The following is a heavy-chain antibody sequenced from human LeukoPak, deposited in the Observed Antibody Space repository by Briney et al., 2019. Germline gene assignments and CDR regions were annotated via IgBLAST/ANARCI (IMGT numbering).Heavy chain of an antibody. Sequence: SETLSLTCAVSGGSISSSNWWSWVRQPPGKGLEWIGEIYHSGSTNYNPSLKSRVTISVDKSKNQFSLKLSSVTAADTAVYYCARAALGAGTYYYDSSGYYLGYWGQGTLVTVSS. V-gene: IGHV4-4*02. J-gene: IGHJ4*02. CDR3: ARAALGAGTYYYDSSGYYLGY. D-gene: IGHD3-22*01. CDR2: IYHSGST. CDR1: GGSISSSNW.